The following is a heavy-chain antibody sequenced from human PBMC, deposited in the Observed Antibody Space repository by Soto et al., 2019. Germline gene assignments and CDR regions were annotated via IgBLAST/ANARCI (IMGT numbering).Heavy chain of an antibody. V-gene: IGHV3-23*01. CDR3: TQDGGSRDWLTVN. D-gene: IGHD3-9*01. CDR1: GFTFTSYA. J-gene: IGHJ4*02. CDR2: ITGGGDNT. Sequence: EVQLLESGGDLVQPGGSLRLSCAASGFTFTSYAMSWIRQAPEKGLEWVSAITGGGDNTYYADSVKGRFTISRDNSKNTLYLQMNSLRAEDTAFYYCTQDGGSRDWLTVNWGQGTLVTVPS.